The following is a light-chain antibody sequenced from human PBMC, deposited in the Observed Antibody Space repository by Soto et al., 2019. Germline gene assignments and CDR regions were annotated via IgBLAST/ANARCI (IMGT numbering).Light chain of an antibody. J-gene: IGKJ4*01. CDR1: QSVSTN. Sequence: EIVLTQSPATLSVSPGERATLSCRASQSVSTNLVWYQQKPGQAPRLLIFGASTRATNIPARFSGNGSGTEFTLTISSPQSEDFAVYYCQQYINWPPLTFGGGTKVEIK. V-gene: IGKV3-15*01. CDR3: QQYINWPPLT. CDR2: GAS.